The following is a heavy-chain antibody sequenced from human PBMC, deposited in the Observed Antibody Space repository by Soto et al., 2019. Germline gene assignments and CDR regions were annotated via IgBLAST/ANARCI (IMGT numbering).Heavy chain of an antibody. CDR3: ARLYDGGNSGAFDY. J-gene: IGHJ4*02. CDR2: IYYSGST. D-gene: IGHD2-21*02. Sequence: ETLSLTCTVSGGSISSSSYYWGWIRQPPGKGLEWIGSIYYSGSTYYNPSLKSRVTISVDTSKNQFSLKLSSVTAADTAVYYCARLYDGGNSGAFDYWGQGTLVTSPQ. V-gene: IGHV4-39*01. CDR1: GGSISSSSYY.